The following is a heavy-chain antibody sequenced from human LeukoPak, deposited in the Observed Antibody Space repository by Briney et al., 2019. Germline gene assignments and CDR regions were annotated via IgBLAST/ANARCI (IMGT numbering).Heavy chain of an antibody. CDR1: GISFSNAW. D-gene: IGHD6-13*01. J-gene: IGHJ3*02. Sequence: RTRGSLRLSCAASGISFSNAWMNWVRQAPGKGLEWVSSISSSSSYIYYADSVKGRFTISRDNAKNSLYLQMNSLRAEDTAVYYCAREGPGYSSRARGFDIWGQGTMVTVSS. V-gene: IGHV3-21*01. CDR3: AREGPGYSSRARGFDI. CDR2: ISSSSSYI.